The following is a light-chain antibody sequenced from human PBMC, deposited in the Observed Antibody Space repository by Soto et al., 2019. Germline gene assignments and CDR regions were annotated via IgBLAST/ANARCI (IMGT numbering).Light chain of an antibody. V-gene: IGKV3-11*01. Sequence: VLIQSPATLSLSPGERATLSCRASQTVSSYLAWFQQKPGQPPRLLIYDASNRATGIPARFSGSGSGTDYTLTISSLEPEDFAVYYCQQRSTWPLLTFGGGTKVEI. CDR3: QQRSTWPLLT. J-gene: IGKJ4*01. CDR1: QTVSSY. CDR2: DAS.